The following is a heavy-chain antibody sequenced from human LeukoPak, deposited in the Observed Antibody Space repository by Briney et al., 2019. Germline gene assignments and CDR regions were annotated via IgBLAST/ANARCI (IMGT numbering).Heavy chain of an antibody. J-gene: IGHJ6*02. Sequence: GGSLRLFCAASGFTFSSYAMSWVRQAPGKGLEGVSAISGSGGSTYYADSVKGRFTISRDNSKNTLYLHMNSLRAEDTAVYYCAAPIGTCGGDCYYYYYYYGMDVWGQGTTVTVSS. V-gene: IGHV3-23*01. CDR3: AAPIGTCGGDCYYYYYYYGMDV. CDR1: GFTFSSYA. CDR2: ISGSGGST. D-gene: IGHD2-21*02.